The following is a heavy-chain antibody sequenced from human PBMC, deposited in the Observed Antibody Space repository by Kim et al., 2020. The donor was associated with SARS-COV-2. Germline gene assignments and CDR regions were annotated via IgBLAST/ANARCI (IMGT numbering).Heavy chain of an antibody. CDR3: ATVRPPFLTVRGWDWFDP. J-gene: IGHJ5*02. Sequence: ASVKVSCKVSGYTLTELSMHWVRQAPGKGLEWMGGFDPEDGETIYAQKFQGRVTMTEDTSTDTAYMELSSLRSEDTAVYYCATVRPPFLTVRGWDWFDPGGQGTMVTVSS. CDR1: GYTLTELS. CDR2: FDPEDGET. D-gene: IGHD1-26*01. V-gene: IGHV1-24*01.